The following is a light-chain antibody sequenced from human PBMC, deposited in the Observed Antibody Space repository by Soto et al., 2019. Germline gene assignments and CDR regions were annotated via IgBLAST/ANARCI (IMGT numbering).Light chain of an antibody. V-gene: IGKV3-15*01. CDR1: QSVSTK. CDR3: QQYNNWPLT. J-gene: IGKJ4*01. Sequence: EIVMTQSPATLSVSPGERATLSCRASQSVSTKLAWYKQKPGQAPRLLIYGASTRATGIPARFSGSGSGTEFTLTIRSLQSEDFAVYYCQQYNNWPLTFGGGTKVEIK. CDR2: GAS.